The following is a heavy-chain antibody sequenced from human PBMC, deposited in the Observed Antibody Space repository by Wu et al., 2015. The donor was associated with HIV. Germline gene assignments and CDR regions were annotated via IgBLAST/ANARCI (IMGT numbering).Heavy chain of an antibody. V-gene: IGHV1-18*01. D-gene: IGHD6-19*01. J-gene: IGHJ2*01. CDR3: ARVGQPVFTGYSSGWYDWYFDL. CDR2: ISAYNGNT. CDR1: GYTFTSYG. Sequence: QVQLVQSGAEVKKPGASVKVSCKASGYTFTSYGISWVRQAPGQGLEWMGWISAYNGNTNYAQKLQGRVTMTTDTSTSTAYMELRSLRSDDTAVYYCARVGQPVFTGYSSGWYDWYFDLWGRGTLVTVSS.